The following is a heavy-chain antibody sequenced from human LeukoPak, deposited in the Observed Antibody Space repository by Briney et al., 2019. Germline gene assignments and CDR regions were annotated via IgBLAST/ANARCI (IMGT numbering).Heavy chain of an antibody. CDR2: ISGYNGNT. CDR1: GYTLTTYG. Sequence: ASVKVSCKAFGYTLTTYGITWVRQAPGQGPGWMGWISGYNGNTNFAQKFQGRVTMTRNTSISTAYMELSSLRSEDTAVYYCARGKTYYDFWSGYQGFDYWGQGTLVTVSS. J-gene: IGHJ4*02. V-gene: IGHV1-18*01. CDR3: ARGKTYYDFWSGYQGFDY. D-gene: IGHD3-3*01.